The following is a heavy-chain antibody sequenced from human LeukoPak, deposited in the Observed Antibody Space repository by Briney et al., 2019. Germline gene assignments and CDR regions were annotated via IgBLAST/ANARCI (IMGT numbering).Heavy chain of an antibody. J-gene: IGHJ4*02. CDR3: ARDIVVVPAAMHPQVFDY. D-gene: IGHD2-2*01. CDR2: INPNSGGT. CDR1: GYTFTGYY. Sequence: GASVKVSCKASGYTFTGYYMHWVRQAPGQGLEWMGWINPNSGGTNYAQKFQGRVTMTRDTSISTAYMELSRLRSDDTAVYYCARDIVVVPAAMHPQVFDYWGQGTLVTVSS. V-gene: IGHV1-2*02.